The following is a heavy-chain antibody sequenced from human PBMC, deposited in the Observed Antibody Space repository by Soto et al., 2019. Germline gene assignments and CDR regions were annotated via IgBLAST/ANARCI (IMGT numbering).Heavy chain of an antibody. CDR1: GYTFTDYH. D-gene: IGHD6-25*01. V-gene: IGHV1-2*02. CDR2: INANNGGA. CDR3: AREGGSETLQPSYNWFDT. Sequence: QVQLVQSGAEVKKPGASVKVSCKASGYTFTDYHIHWVRQAPGQGLEFMGWINANNGGAGSAQQLQGTVTVTRDTSITTVYRELSNLRSDDTAVYYCAREGGSETLQPSYNWFDTWGQGTLVTVSS. J-gene: IGHJ5*02.